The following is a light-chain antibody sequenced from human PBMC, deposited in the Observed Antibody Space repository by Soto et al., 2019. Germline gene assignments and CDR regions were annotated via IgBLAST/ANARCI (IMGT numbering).Light chain of an antibody. CDR2: KAS. V-gene: IGKV1-5*03. CDR1: QSISSW. J-gene: IGKJ1*01. CDR3: QQYDTYWT. Sequence: DIQMTQSPSTLSAFVGDRVTITCRASQSISSWLAWYQQKPGKAPKLLIYKASTLESVVPSRFSGSGSGTEFTLTINSLQPDDFATYYCQQYDTYWTFGQGTKVEVK.